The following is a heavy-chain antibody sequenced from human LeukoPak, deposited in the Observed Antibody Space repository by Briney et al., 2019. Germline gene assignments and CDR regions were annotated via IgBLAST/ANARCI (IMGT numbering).Heavy chain of an antibody. Sequence: PGGSLRLSCAASGFTFSSYAMSWVRQAPGKGLEWVSAISGSGGSTYYADSVKGRFTISRDNSKNTLYLQMNSLRAEDTAVYYCAKAKGYGVYDSSGYYPTWGQGTLVTVSS. V-gene: IGHV3-23*01. CDR1: GFTFSSYA. J-gene: IGHJ5*02. D-gene: IGHD3-22*01. CDR2: ISGSGGST. CDR3: AKAKGYGVYDSSGYYPT.